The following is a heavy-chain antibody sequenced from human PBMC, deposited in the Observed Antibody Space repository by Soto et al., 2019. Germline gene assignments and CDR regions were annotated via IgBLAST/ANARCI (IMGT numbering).Heavy chain of an antibody. J-gene: IGHJ4*02. D-gene: IGHD3-10*01. CDR2: VFYSGST. CDR1: GASINTHY. V-gene: IGHV4-59*11. CDR3: ARYFMVPVDYFDY. Sequence: PSETLSLTCTVSGASINTHYWSWIRQSPGKGLEWIGQVFYSGSTNYNPSLKSRVTISIDTSTKQFSLKLTSATAADTAVYYWARYFMVPVDYFDYWGQGTLVTVSS.